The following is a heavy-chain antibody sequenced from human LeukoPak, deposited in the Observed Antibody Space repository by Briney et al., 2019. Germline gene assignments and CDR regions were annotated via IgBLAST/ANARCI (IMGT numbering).Heavy chain of an antibody. CDR3: ARERIAAAGTAESDYYYYYGMDV. V-gene: IGHV3-53*04. CDR2: IYSGGST. CDR1: GFTVSSNY. Sequence: GGSLRLSCAASGFTVSSNYMSWVRQAPGKGLEWVSVIYSGGSTYYADSVKGRFTISRHNSKNTLYLQMNSLRAEDTAVYYCARERIAAAGTAESDYYYYYGMDVWGQGTTVTVSS. D-gene: IGHD6-13*01. J-gene: IGHJ6*02.